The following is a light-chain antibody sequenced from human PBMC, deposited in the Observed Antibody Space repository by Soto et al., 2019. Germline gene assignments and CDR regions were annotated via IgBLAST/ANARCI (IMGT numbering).Light chain of an antibody. V-gene: IGLV2-8*01. CDR2: EVS. J-gene: IGLJ1*01. Sequence: QSVLTQPPSASGSPGQSVTISCTGNSNDVGHSSFISWYQQHPGKGPKLIIYEVSKRPSGVPDRFSGSKSGNTASLSVSGLQDEDEADYFCNAQADNGKHVVGTGTKLTVL. CDR3: NAQADNGKHV. CDR1: SNDVGHSSF.